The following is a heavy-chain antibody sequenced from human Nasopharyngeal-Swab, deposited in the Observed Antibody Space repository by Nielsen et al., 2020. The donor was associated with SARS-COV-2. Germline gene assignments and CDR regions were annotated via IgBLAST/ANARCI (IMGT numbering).Heavy chain of an antibody. V-gene: IGHV3-7*05. CDR2: IKEDGSEK. D-gene: IGHD3-16*01. CDR3: ARDYTRFDY. Sequence: GSLRLPCAASGFTFSSYWMSWVRQAPGKGLEWVAYIKEDGSEKYFVDSVKGRFTISRDNAKNSLYLQVSSLRAEDTAVYYCARDYTRFDYWGQGTLVTVSS. J-gene: IGHJ4*02. CDR1: GFTFSSYW.